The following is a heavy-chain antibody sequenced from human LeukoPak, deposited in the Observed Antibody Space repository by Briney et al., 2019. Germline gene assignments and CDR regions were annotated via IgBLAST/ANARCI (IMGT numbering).Heavy chain of an antibody. J-gene: IGHJ4*02. V-gene: IGHV4-61*08. Sequence: SETLSLTCTVSGASVGSAGYYWSWIRQPPVGGLGWIGYIYYISNTNYNPSLKSRVTMSVDPSKNQFSLKLNSVTAADTAVYYCARTQSQSGSYRYYFGYWGQGTPVTVSS. CDR3: ARTQSQSGSYRYYFGY. CDR2: IYYISNT. D-gene: IGHD1-26*01. CDR1: GASVGSAGYY.